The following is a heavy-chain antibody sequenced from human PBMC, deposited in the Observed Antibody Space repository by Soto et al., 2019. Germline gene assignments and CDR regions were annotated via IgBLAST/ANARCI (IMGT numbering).Heavy chain of an antibody. Sequence: GGSLRLSCAASGFTFSSYSMNWVRQAPGKGLEWVSSISSSSSYIYYADSVKGRFTISRDNANNSLYLQMNRLRAEDMTVYYCARALRDAFWSGDYYGGQVTLVTVSP. CDR1: GFTFSSYS. D-gene: IGHD3-3*01. V-gene: IGHV3-21*01. CDR2: ISSSSSYI. J-gene: IGHJ4*02. CDR3: ARALRDAFWSGDYY.